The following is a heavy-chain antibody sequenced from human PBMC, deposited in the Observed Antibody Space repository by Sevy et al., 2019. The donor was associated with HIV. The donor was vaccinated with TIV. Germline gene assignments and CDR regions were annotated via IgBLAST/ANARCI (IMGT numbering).Heavy chain of an antibody. CDR2: IKQDGSEK. J-gene: IGHJ6*02. Sequence: GGSLRLSCAASGFTFSSYWMSWVRQAPGKGLEWVAIIKQDGSEKYYVDSVKGRFTISRDNAKNSLYLQMNSLRAEDTAVYYCARDKTVVPAAIDGGYYYYGMDVWGQGTTVTVSS. CDR3: ARDKTVVPAAIDGGYYYYGMDV. D-gene: IGHD2-2*01. V-gene: IGHV3-7*01. CDR1: GFTFSSYW.